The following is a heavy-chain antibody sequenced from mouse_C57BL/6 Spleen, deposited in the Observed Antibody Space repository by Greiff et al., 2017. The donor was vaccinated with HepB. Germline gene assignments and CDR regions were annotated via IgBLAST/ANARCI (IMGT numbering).Heavy chain of an antibody. CDR3: AKEDYYGSSFYAMDY. CDR1: GFSLTSYG. D-gene: IGHD1-1*01. CDR2: IWRGGST. Sequence: VQLQQSGPGLVQPSQSLSITCTVSGFSLTSYGVHWVRQSPGKGLEWLGVIWRGGSTDYNAAFMSRLSITKDNSKSQVFFKMNSLQADDTAIYYWAKEDYYGSSFYAMDYWGQGTSVTVSS. V-gene: IGHV2-5*01. J-gene: IGHJ4*01.